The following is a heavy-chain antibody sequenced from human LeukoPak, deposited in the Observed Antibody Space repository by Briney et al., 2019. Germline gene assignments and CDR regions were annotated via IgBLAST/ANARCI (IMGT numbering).Heavy chain of an antibody. V-gene: IGHV3-48*04. Sequence: GGSLRLSCAASGFTFSSHGMNWVRQAPGKGLEWVAYIDTSREKKYYTDSAKGRFTISRDNAKNSLFLQMYSLRAEDTAVYYCAKGFVGYGSGSYYIPRIVYGMDVWGQGTTVTVSS. CDR1: GFTFSSHG. CDR3: AKGFVGYGSGSYYIPRIVYGMDV. J-gene: IGHJ6*02. D-gene: IGHD3-10*01. CDR2: IDTSREKK.